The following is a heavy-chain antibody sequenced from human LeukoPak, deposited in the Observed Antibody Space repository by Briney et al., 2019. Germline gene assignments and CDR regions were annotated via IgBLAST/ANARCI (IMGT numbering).Heavy chain of an antibody. Sequence: ASVKVSCKASGYTFTGYYMRWVRQAPGQGLEWMGRINPNSGGTNYAQKFQGRVTMTRDTSISTAYMELSRLRSDDTAVYYCAYYYDSSGYYSKHAFDIWGQGTMVTVSS. CDR1: GYTFTGYY. J-gene: IGHJ3*02. V-gene: IGHV1-2*06. D-gene: IGHD3-22*01. CDR3: AYYYDSSGYYSKHAFDI. CDR2: INPNSGGT.